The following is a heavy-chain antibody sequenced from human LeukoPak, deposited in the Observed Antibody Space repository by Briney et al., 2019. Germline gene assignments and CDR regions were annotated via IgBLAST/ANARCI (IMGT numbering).Heavy chain of an antibody. CDR1: AFTFSNYA. D-gene: IGHD5-12*01. J-gene: IGHJ4*02. V-gene: IGHV3-30*04. CDR3: ATFPARSGYDCFDF. CDR2: ISYSGSNK. Sequence: PGRSLRLSCAASAFTFSNYAMNWVRQAPGKGLEWVAVISYSGSNKYYADSVKGRFTISRDNSKITLYLQMNSLRAEDTAVYYCATFPARSGYDCFDFGSRGTLVTVSS.